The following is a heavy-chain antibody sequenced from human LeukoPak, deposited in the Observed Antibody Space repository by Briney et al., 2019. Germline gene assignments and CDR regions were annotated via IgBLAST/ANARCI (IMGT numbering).Heavy chain of an antibody. V-gene: IGHV4-34*01. J-gene: IGHJ4*02. CDR3: ATGRTGTLYYFDY. Sequence: PSETPSLTCAVYGGSFSGYYWSWIRQPPGKGLEWIGEINHSGSTNYNPSLKSRVTISVDTSKNQFSLKLSSVTAADTAVYYCATGRTGTLYYFDYWGQGTLVTVSS. CDR2: INHSGST. D-gene: IGHD1-7*01. CDR1: GGSFSGYY.